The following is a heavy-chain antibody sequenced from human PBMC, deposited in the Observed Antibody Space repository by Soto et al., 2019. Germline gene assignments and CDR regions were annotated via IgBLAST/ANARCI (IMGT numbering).Heavy chain of an antibody. J-gene: IGHJ4*02. CDR1: GGSISSGGYS. D-gene: IGHD1-20*01. Sequence: SETLSLTCAVSGGSISSGGYSWSWIRQPPGKGLEWIGYIYHSGSTYYNPSLKSRVTISVDRSKNQFSLKLSSVTAADTAVYYCAYQTKYNWNLDYWGQGNLVTVSS. CDR2: IYHSGST. CDR3: AYQTKYNWNLDY. V-gene: IGHV4-30-2*01.